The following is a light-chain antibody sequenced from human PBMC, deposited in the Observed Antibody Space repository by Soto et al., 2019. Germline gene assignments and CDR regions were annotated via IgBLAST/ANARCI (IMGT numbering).Light chain of an antibody. CDR2: DAS. V-gene: IGKV1-5*01. CDR3: QQYEAYPYT. J-gene: IGKJ2*01. Sequence: DIQMTQSPSTLSASVGDRVTITCRASQNVKKWLAWYQQKPGKAPKFLMYDASNLESGVPGRFSGRGSGTEFTLTIYSVQPDDFATYYCQQYEAYPYTLGQGTKVDIK. CDR1: QNVKKW.